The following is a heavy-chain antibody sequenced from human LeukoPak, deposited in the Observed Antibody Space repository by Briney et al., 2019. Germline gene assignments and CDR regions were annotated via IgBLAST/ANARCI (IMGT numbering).Heavy chain of an antibody. D-gene: IGHD3-22*01. CDR2: IYPGDSDT. CDR1: GYTFHSYW. V-gene: IGHV5-51*01. J-gene: IGHJ4*02. Sequence: GESLKISCKGSGYTFHSYWIAWVRQMPGKGLEWMGIIYPGDSDTRYSPSFQGQVTISADKSISTAYLQWSSLKASDTAMYYCALEDYDSSGYYYSVYWGQGTLVTVSS. CDR3: ALEDYDSSGYYYSVY.